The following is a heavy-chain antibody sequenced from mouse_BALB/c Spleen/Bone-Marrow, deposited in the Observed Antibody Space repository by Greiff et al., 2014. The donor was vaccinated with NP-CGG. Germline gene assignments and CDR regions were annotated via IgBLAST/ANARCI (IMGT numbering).Heavy chain of an antibody. CDR2: ISDGGSYT. CDR3: ARSGERYGAMDY. V-gene: IGHV5-4*02. CDR1: GFTFSDYY. D-gene: IGHD2-10*02. Sequence: EVMLVESGGGLVKPGGSLKLSCAASGFTFSDYYMCWIRQTPEKRLEWVATISDGGSYTYYPDSVKGRFTISRDNAKNSLYLQMSSLKSEDTAMYYCARSGERYGAMDYWGQGISVTVSS. J-gene: IGHJ4*01.